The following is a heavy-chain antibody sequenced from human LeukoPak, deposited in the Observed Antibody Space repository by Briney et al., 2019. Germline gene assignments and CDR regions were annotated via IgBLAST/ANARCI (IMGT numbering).Heavy chain of an antibody. V-gene: IGHV3-21*04. Sequence: GESLRLSCAASGFTFSTYSMNWLRLAPGEGLEWVSSISPDSNYKYYVDSVKGRFTISRDNAKNSLYLQMNSLRAEDTALYYCAKDATSVRATNFDYWGQGTLVTVSS. J-gene: IGHJ4*02. CDR3: AKDATSVRATNFDY. D-gene: IGHD1-26*01. CDR1: GFTFSTYS. CDR2: ISPDSNYK.